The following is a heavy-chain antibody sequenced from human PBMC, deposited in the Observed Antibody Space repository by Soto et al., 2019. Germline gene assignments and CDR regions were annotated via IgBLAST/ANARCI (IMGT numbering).Heavy chain of an antibody. CDR1: GGSITSGDYY. V-gene: IGHV4-30-4*01. J-gene: IGHJ6*02. D-gene: IGHD2-2*01. CDR2: IYYTGST. Sequence: QVQLQESGPGLVKPSQTLSLTCSVSGGSITSGDYYWSWIRQPPGRGLEWIGYIYYTGSTYYNPFLQSRFNVSGDTANNQLSLKVNSVGAADTAVYYCARGGYELLYAMDVWGQGTTVTVSS. CDR3: ARGGYELLYAMDV.